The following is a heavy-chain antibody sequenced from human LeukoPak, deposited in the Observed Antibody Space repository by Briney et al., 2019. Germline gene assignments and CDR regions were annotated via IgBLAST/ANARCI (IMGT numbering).Heavy chain of an antibody. J-gene: IGHJ6*02. CDR2: MNPNSGNT. Sequence: EASVKVSCKASGYTFTSYDINWVRQATGQGLGWMGRMNPNSGNTGSAQKFQGRVTMTRNTSISMAYMELNSLRSEDTAVYFCARGSFNFGLDVWGQGTTVTVSS. CDR3: ARGSFNFGLDV. V-gene: IGHV1-8*01. CDR1: GYTFTSYD.